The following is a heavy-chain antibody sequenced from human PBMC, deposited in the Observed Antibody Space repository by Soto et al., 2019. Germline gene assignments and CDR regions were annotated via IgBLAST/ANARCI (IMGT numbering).Heavy chain of an antibody. CDR1: GYTFTGYY. J-gene: IGHJ5*02. CDR2: INPNSGGT. Sequence: ASVKVSCKASGYTFTGYYMHWVRQAPGQGLEWMGWINPNSGGTNYAQRFQGRVTMTRDTSISTAYMELSRLRSDDTAVYYCARGGVVVINWFDPWGQGTLVTVSS. CDR3: ARGGVVVINWFDP. D-gene: IGHD3-22*01. V-gene: IGHV1-2*02.